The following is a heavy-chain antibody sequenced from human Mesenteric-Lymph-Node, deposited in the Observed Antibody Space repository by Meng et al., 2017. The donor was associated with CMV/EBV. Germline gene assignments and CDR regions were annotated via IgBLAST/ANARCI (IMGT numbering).Heavy chain of an antibody. CDR2: IYYSGST. J-gene: IGHJ5*02. V-gene: IGHV4-39*01. CDR1: GGSISSSSYY. D-gene: IGHD3-10*01. CDR3: ARPHYYGSGSSPWFDP. Sequence: QLQLQESGPGLVKPSETPSRTCTVSGGSISSSSYYWGWIRQPPGKGLEWIGSIYYSGSTYYNPSLKSRVTISVDTSKNQFSLKLSSVTAADTAVYYCARPHYYGSGSSPWFDPRAREPWSPSPQ.